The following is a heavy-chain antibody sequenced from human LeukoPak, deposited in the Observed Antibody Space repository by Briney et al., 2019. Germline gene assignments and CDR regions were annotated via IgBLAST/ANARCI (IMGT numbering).Heavy chain of an antibody. J-gene: IGHJ2*01. D-gene: IGHD6-19*01. Sequence: PGGSLRLSCAASGFTFSSYWMHWVRQAPGKGLEWVAVISYDGSHKYYADSVKGRFTLSRDNSKNTLYLQMNSLRAEDTAVYYCAREGQWLVFGYFDLWGRGTLVTVSS. V-gene: IGHV3-30-3*01. CDR1: GFTFSSYW. CDR3: AREGQWLVFGYFDL. CDR2: ISYDGSHK.